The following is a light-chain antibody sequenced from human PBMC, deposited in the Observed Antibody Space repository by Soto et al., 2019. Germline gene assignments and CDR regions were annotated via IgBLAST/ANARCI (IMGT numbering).Light chain of an antibody. CDR2: DVT. CDR1: ISDVAGYNY. Sequence: QSALTQPRSVSGSPGQSVSISCTGTISDVAGYNYVSWYQHHPGKAPKLLISDVTKRPSWVPDRFSGSKSGNTASLTISELQVEDEADYYCSSYAGNNNLVFGGGTKLTVL. CDR3: SSYAGNNNLV. J-gene: IGLJ2*01. V-gene: IGLV2-11*01.